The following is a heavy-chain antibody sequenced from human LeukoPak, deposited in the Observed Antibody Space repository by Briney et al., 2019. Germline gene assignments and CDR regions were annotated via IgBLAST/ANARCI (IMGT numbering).Heavy chain of an antibody. CDR3: AREPTSGREPTSGRPLDY. CDR1: GGSISSGGYY. D-gene: IGHD5-12*01. J-gene: IGHJ4*02. V-gene: IGHV4-31*03. CDR2: IYYSGST. Sequence: PSQTLSLTCTVSGGSISSGGYYWSWIRQHPGKGLEWIGYIYYSGSTYYNPSLKSRVTISVDTSKNQFSLKLSSVTAADTAVYYCAREPTSGREPTSGRPLDYWGQGTLVTVSS.